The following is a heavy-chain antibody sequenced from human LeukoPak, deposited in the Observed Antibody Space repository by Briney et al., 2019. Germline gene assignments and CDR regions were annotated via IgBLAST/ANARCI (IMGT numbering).Heavy chain of an antibody. D-gene: IGHD3-10*01. CDR1: GFTFSDYY. J-gene: IGHJ5*02. Sequence: GGSLRLSCAASGFTFSDYYMSWIRQAPGKGLEWVSYISSSGSTIYYADSVKGRFTISRDNAKNSLYLQMNSLRAEDTAVYYRAREEYGSGSYSRYNWFDPWGQGTLVTVSS. V-gene: IGHV3-11*01. CDR3: AREEYGSGSYSRYNWFDP. CDR2: ISSSGSTI.